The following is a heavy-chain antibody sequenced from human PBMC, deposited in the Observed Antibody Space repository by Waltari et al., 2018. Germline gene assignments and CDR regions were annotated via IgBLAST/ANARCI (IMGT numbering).Heavy chain of an antibody. CDR1: GGSIISGDYY. D-gene: IGHD4-4*01. V-gene: IGHV4-30-4*08. Sequence: QVQLQESGPGLVKPSQTLSLTCPVSGGSIISGDYYWRWIRQPPGKGLEWIGDTYFSGSTYDNPSLKSRVTISVDTPKKQISLNLNSVTAADTAVYYCARRGRTTVTYHFDYWGQGTLVAVSS. J-gene: IGHJ4*02. CDR2: TYFSGST. CDR3: ARRGRTTVTYHFDY.